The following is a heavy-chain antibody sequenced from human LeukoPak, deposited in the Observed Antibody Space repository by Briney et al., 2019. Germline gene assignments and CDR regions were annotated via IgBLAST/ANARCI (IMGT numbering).Heavy chain of an antibody. D-gene: IGHD3-16*01. CDR1: GGSFSGYY. J-gene: IGHJ4*02. CDR3: PRGRGEFFDY. V-gene: IGHV4-34*01. Sequence: SETLSLTCAVYGGSFSGYYWSWIRQPPGKGLEWIGEINHSGSTNYNPPLKSRVTISVDTSKNQFSLKLSSVSAADTAVYYCPRGRGEFFDYWGQGTLVTVSS. CDR2: INHSGST.